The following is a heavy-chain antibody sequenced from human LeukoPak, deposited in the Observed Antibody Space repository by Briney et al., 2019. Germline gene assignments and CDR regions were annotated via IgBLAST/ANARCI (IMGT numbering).Heavy chain of an antibody. CDR3: ARGGGDTMVRGVIWNY. D-gene: IGHD3-10*01. CDR2: IYYSGST. J-gene: IGHJ4*02. V-gene: IGHV4-30-4*01. Sequence: SETLSLTCTVSGGSISSGDYYWSWIRQPPGKGLEWIGYIYYSGSTYYNPSLKSRVTISVDTSKNQFSPKLSSVTAADTAVYYCARGGGDTMVRGVIWNYWGQGTLVTVSS. CDR1: GGSISSGDYY.